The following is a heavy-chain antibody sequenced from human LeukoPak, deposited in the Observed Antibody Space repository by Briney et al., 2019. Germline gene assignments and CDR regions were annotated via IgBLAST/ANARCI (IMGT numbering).Heavy chain of an antibody. Sequence: GGSLRLSCAASGFTFSSYGMHWVRQAPGKGLEWVAVISYDGSNKYYADSVKGRFTISRDNSKNTLYLQMNSLRAEDTAVYYCAKSSRSSSWYLFDYWGQGTLVTVSS. D-gene: IGHD6-13*01. CDR2: ISYDGSNK. CDR3: AKSSRSSSWYLFDY. J-gene: IGHJ4*02. CDR1: GFTFSSYG. V-gene: IGHV3-30*18.